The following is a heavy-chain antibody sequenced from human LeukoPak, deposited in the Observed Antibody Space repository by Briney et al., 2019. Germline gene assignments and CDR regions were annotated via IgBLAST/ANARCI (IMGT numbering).Heavy chain of an antibody. CDR1: GYTFTSYD. Sequence: ASVKVSCKASGYTFTSYDINWVRQATGQGLEWMGWMNPNSGNTGYAQKFQGRVTMTRNTSISTAYMELSSLRSEDTAVYYCARDSYNWNYAGYYYYMDVWGKGTTVTVSS. D-gene: IGHD1-7*01. CDR3: ARDSYNWNYAGYYYYMDV. J-gene: IGHJ6*03. CDR2: MNPNSGNT. V-gene: IGHV1-8*01.